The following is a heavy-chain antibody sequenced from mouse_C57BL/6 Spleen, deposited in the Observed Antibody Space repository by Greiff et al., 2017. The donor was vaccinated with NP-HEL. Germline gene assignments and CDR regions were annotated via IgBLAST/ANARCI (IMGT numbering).Heavy chain of an antibody. Sequence: QVQLQQSGPELVKPGASVTISCKASGYAFSSSWMNWVKQRPGKGLEWIGRIYPGEGDTTYNGKFKGKATLTADKSSSPAYMQLSSLTSEDSAVYFCAINWDVGYFDYWGQGTTLTVSS. CDR2: IYPGEGDT. J-gene: IGHJ2*01. CDR1: GYAFSSSW. D-gene: IGHD4-1*01. CDR3: AINWDVGYFDY. V-gene: IGHV1-82*01.